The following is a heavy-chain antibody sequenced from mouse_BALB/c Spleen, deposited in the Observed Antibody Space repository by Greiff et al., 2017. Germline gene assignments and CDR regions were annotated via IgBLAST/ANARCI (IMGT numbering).Heavy chain of an antibody. D-gene: IGHD2-1*01. Sequence: EVKLMESGGDLVKPGGSLKLSCAASGFTFSSYTMSWVRQTPEKRLEWVAYISNGGGSTYYPDTVKGRFTISRDNAKNTLYLQMSSLKSEDTAMYYCARHGNLYYYAMDYWGQGTSVTVSS. CDR1: GFTFSSYT. CDR2: ISNGGGST. J-gene: IGHJ4*01. V-gene: IGHV5-12-2*01. CDR3: ARHGNLYYYAMDY.